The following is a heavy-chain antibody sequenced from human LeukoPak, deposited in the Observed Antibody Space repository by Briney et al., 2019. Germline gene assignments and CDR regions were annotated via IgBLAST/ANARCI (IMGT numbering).Heavy chain of an antibody. CDR1: GYTFTNYG. Sequence: GASVTVSCKTSGYTFTNYGIRWVRQAPGLGLEWMGWISAFNGNTNYAQKVQGRVTMTTDTSTRTAYMELRSLRFDDTAVYYCARDQSVRLLQTSSTYFKHVFAIWGQGSMVTVSS. V-gene: IGHV1-18*01. CDR3: ARDQSVRLLQTSSTYFKHVFAI. J-gene: IGHJ3*02. CDR2: ISAFNGNT. D-gene: IGHD6-13*01.